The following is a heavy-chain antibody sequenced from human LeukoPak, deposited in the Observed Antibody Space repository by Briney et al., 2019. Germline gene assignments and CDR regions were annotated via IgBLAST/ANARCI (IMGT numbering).Heavy chain of an antibody. Sequence: GGSLRLSCAASGLTFSSYAMSWVRQAPGKGLEWVSAISGSGGSTYYADSVKGRFTISRDNSKNTLYLQMNSLRAEDTAVYYCAKVIYDSSGYYGYWGQGTLVTVSS. D-gene: IGHD3-22*01. CDR2: ISGSGGST. CDR1: GLTFSSYA. CDR3: AKVIYDSSGYYGY. J-gene: IGHJ4*02. V-gene: IGHV3-23*01.